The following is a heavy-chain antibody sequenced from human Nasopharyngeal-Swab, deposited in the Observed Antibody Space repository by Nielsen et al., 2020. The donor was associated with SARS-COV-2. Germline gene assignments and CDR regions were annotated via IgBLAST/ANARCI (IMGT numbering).Heavy chain of an antibody. CDR2: ISYDGSNK. CDR3: ARGGADDILTGPYYYYYYYMDV. J-gene: IGHJ6*03. V-gene: IGHV3-30*03. D-gene: IGHD3-9*01. Sequence: VRQAPGKGLEWVAVISYDGSNKYYADSVKGRFTISRDNSKNTLYLQMNSLRAEDTAVYYCARGGADDILTGPYYYYYYYMDVWGKGTTVTVSS.